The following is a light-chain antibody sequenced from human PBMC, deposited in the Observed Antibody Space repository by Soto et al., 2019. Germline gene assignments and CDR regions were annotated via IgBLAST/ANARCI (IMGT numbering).Light chain of an antibody. V-gene: IGKV3D-20*02. Sequence: EIVLTQSPGTLSLSPGERATLSCRASQTLSTNSLAWYQQRPGQTPRLLIYAASTRDTDIPDRFNGSGSGTDFALTISRLEPEDFAVYYCQQRSSWPPVTFGQGTRLEIK. CDR3: QQRSSWPPVT. J-gene: IGKJ5*01. CDR1: QTLSTNS. CDR2: AAS.